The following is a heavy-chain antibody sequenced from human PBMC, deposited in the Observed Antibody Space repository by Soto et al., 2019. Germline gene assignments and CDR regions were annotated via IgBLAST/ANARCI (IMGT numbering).Heavy chain of an antibody. Sequence: LRLSCAASGFTFSSYSMNWVRQAPGKGLEWVSSMSRSSRYIYYADSVKGRFTISRDNARNSVYLQMNSLRAEDTAVYYCARDGGVAATLANYFDYWGQGTQVTVSS. CDR1: GFTFSSYS. D-gene: IGHD2-15*01. V-gene: IGHV3-21*01. CDR2: MSRSSRYI. J-gene: IGHJ4*02. CDR3: ARDGGVAATLANYFDY.